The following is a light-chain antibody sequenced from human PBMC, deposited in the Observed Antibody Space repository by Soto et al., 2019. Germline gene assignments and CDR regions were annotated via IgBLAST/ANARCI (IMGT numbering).Light chain of an antibody. CDR3: QHYNTYSQT. CDR2: DAS. V-gene: IGKV1-5*01. Sequence: DIQMTQSPSTLSASVGDRVTITCRASQSISIWLAWYQQKPGKAPKLLIYDASSLESGVPSRLSGSGSGSEFTLTISSLQPDDFATYYCQHYNTYSQTFGQGTKVDI. J-gene: IGKJ1*01. CDR1: QSISIW.